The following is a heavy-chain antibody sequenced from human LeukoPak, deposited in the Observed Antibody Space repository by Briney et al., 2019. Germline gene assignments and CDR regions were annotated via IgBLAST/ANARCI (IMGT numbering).Heavy chain of an antibody. Sequence: ASVKVSCKASGGTFSSYTISWVRQAPGQGLEWMGRIIPILGIANYAQKFQGRVTITADKSTSTAYVELSSLRSEDTAVYYCARVNKPGFWSGYPGGAFDPWGQGTLVTVSS. J-gene: IGHJ5*02. V-gene: IGHV1-69*02. CDR2: IIPILGIA. D-gene: IGHD3-3*01. CDR3: ARVNKPGFWSGYPGGAFDP. CDR1: GGTFSSYT.